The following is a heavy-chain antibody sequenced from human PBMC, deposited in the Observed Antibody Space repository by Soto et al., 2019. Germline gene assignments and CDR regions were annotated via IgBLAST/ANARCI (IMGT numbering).Heavy chain of an antibody. CDR3: VRTAMVRVGAFDI. CDR1: GFTFSSYW. CDR2: INSDGSGT. Sequence: EVQLVESGGGLVQPGGSLRLSCAASGFTFSSYWMHWVRQAPGKGLVWVSRINSDGSGTSYADSVKGRFTISRDNAKNTRYLQMNRLRAEDTAVYYCVRTAMVRVGAFDIWGQGTMVTVSS. J-gene: IGHJ3*02. D-gene: IGHD5-18*01. V-gene: IGHV3-74*01.